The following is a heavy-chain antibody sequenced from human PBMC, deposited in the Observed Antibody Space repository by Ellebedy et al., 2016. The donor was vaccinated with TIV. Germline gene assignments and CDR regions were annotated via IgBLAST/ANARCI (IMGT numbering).Heavy chain of an antibody. J-gene: IGHJ4*02. V-gene: IGHV2-5*01. CDR2: IYWNDDK. D-gene: IGHD6-13*01. Sequence: SGPTLVKPTQTLTLTCTFSGFSLSPSGVGVGWIRQPPGKALEWLALIYWNDDKRYRPSLKSRLTITKDTSKNHVVLTMTNMDPVDTATYYWAHEQLRGDSFDYWGQGTLVTVSS. CDR3: AHEQLRGDSFDY. CDR1: GFSLSPSGVG.